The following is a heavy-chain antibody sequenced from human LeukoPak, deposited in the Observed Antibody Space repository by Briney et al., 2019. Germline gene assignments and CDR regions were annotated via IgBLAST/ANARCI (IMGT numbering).Heavy chain of an antibody. V-gene: IGHV3-9*01. Sequence: GRSLRLSCAASGFALQNYAMHWVRQAPGGGLEWVSGVSWDNGHIAYADSVKGRFSISRDNAKNSLYLQMSSLRPEDTALYYCARGPGWALHKRYFDSWGQGALVIVSS. CDR1: GFALQNYA. CDR2: VSWDNGHI. J-gene: IGHJ4*02. D-gene: IGHD1-26*01. CDR3: ARGPGWALHKRYFDS.